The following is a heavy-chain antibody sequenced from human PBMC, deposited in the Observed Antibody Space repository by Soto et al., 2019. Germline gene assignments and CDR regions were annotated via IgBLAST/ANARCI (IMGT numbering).Heavy chain of an antibody. D-gene: IGHD3-3*01. J-gene: IGHJ4*02. CDR1: GFAFSSYA. Sequence: QVQVVESGGGVVQRGGSLRLSCAASGFAFSSYAMHWVRQAPGKGLEWLAFISYDGSNKHHADSVKGRFTISRDNSMNTLYLQMNSLEPEDTAVYYCTRSWTIFQGERRGLDYWGQGTLVTVSS. V-gene: IGHV3-30-3*01. CDR2: ISYDGSNK. CDR3: TRSWTIFQGERRGLDY.